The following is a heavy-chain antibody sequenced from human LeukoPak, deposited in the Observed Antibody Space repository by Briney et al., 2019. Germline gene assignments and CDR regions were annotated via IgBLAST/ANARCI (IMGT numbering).Heavy chain of an antibody. Sequence: GASVKVSCKASGYTFTSYDINCVRQATGQGLEWMGWMNPNSGNTGYAQKFQGRVTMTRNTSISTAYMELSSLRSEDTAVYYCARGPGITFGGVIMYWGQGTLVTVSS. CDR3: ARGPGITFGGVIMY. CDR2: MNPNSGNT. V-gene: IGHV1-8*01. CDR1: GYTFTSYD. D-gene: IGHD3-16*01. J-gene: IGHJ4*02.